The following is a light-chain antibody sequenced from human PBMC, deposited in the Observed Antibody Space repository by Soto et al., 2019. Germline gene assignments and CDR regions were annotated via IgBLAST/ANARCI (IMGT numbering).Light chain of an antibody. CDR3: SSYTGTNTSV. Sequence: QSVPTQPASVSGSPGQSITISCTGTSSDVGGYNYVSWYQQHPGKAPKLMIYDVSNRPSGVSNRFSGSKSGNTASLTISGLQVEDEAYYYCSSYTGTNTSVVGTGTKVTVL. CDR2: DVS. CDR1: SSDVGGYNY. V-gene: IGLV2-14*01. J-gene: IGLJ1*01.